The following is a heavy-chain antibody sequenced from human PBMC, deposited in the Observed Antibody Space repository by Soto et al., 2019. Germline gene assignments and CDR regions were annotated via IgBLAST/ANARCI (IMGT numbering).Heavy chain of an antibody. CDR3: ARDLITYGDYVRKTPYYYGMDV. Sequence: PGGSLRLSCAASGFTFSSYAMHWVRQAPGKGLEWVAVISYDGSNKYYADSVKGRFTISRDNAKNSLYLQMNSLRAEDTAVYYCARDLITYGDYVRKTPYYYGMDVWGQGTTVTVSS. CDR2: ISYDGSNK. CDR1: GFTFSSYA. V-gene: IGHV3-30-3*01. J-gene: IGHJ6*02. D-gene: IGHD4-17*01.